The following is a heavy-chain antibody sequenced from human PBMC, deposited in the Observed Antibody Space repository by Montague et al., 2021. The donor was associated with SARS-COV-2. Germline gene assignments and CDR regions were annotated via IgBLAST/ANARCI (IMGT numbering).Heavy chain of an antibody. V-gene: IGHV3-23*01. CDR2: SGGSGDT. Sequence: SLRLSCAASGFTSGFIFRKVAMSWVRQAPGKGLECVSASGGSGDTYYADSVKGRFAISRDNSKNTLYLQMNSLRADDTAVYYCAKEMGHGRPFDYWGQGALVTVSS. CDR3: AKEMGHGRPFDY. CDR1: GFTSGFIFRKVA. J-gene: IGHJ4*02. D-gene: IGHD2-15*01.